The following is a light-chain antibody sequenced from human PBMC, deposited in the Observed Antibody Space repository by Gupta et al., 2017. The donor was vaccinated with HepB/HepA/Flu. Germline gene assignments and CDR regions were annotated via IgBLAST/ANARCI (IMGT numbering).Light chain of an antibody. CDR1: QRISSY. CDR3: QQRYSTLWS. J-gene: IGKJ2*03. V-gene: IGKV1-39*01. CDR2: AAS. Sequence: DIQMTQSPSSLSASVGDRVTITCRASQRISSYLNWYQQKPGKAPKLLIYAASRVKSGVPSRFSGSGSGTDFTLTISSRQPEDFANYYCQQRYSTLWSFGQGTKLDIK.